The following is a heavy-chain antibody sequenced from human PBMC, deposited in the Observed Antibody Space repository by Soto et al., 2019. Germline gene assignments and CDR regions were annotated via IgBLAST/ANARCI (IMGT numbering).Heavy chain of an antibody. J-gene: IGHJ6*02. CDR3: ASTHTRYYDFWSGYPTTYSYGMDV. CDR2: ISYDGSNK. V-gene: IGHV3-30-3*01. D-gene: IGHD3-3*01. Sequence: RGSLRLSCPASGLTFSSYAVHWVRQAPGKGLEWVAVISYDGSNKYYADSVKGRFTISRNNSKNTQYLQMNSRRAEDTAVYYCASTHTRYYDFWSGYPTTYSYGMDVWGQGTTVTVSS. CDR1: GLTFSSYA.